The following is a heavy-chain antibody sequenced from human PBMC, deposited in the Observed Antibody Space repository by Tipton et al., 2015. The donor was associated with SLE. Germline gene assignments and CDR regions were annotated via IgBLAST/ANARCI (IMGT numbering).Heavy chain of an antibody. CDR1: GGSISSSSYY. CDR3: ARVPYYDYGDEMYAFDI. CDR2: IYYSGST. V-gene: IGHV4-39*07. Sequence: LRLSCTVSGGSISSSSYYWGWIRQPPGKGLEWIGSIYYSGSTYYNPSLKSRVTISVDTSKNQFSLKLSSVTAADTAVYYCARVPYYDYGDEMYAFDIWGQGTMVTVSS. D-gene: IGHD4-17*01. J-gene: IGHJ3*02.